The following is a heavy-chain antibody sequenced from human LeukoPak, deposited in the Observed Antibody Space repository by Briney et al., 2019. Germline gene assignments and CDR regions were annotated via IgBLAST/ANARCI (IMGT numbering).Heavy chain of an antibody. V-gene: IGHV3-23*01. CDR3: AKPRDSIVGTTTPTRLATLDI. J-gene: IGHJ3*02. CDR2: ISTGGGST. Sequence: PGGSLRLSCAAPGFTFNSNAMSWVRQAPGKGLEWVSAISTGGGSTYYADSVKGRFTISRDNPNNTLYLQMNNLRAEDTAVYYCAKPRDSIVGTTTPTRLATLDIWGQGTMVTVSS. CDR1: GFTFNSNA. D-gene: IGHD1-26*01.